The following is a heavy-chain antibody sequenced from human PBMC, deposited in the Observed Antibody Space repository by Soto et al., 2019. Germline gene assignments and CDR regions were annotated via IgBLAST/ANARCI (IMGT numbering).Heavy chain of an antibody. V-gene: IGHV4-34*01. J-gene: IGHJ5*02. Sequence: SETLSLTCAVYGGSFSGYYWSWIRQPPGKGLEWIGEINHSGSTNYNPSLKSRVTISVDTSKNQFSLKLSSVTAADTAVYYCARGMRVCSTSCYFGWFDPWGQGTLVTISS. D-gene: IGHD2-2*01. CDR2: INHSGST. CDR1: GGSFSGYY. CDR3: ARGMRVCSTSCYFGWFDP.